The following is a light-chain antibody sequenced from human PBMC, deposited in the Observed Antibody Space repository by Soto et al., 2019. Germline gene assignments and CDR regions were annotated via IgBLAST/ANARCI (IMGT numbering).Light chain of an antibody. CDR2: EIS. Sequence: QSVLTQPPSASGSPGQSVTISCTGTSSDVGAYDYVSWYQQHPGKAPKLMIYEISKRPSGVPDRFSGSKSGNTASLTVSGLQAEDEADYYCSSFVGSNNFPYVFGTGTKVTVL. CDR3: SSFVGSNNFPYV. CDR1: SSDVGAYDY. V-gene: IGLV2-8*01. J-gene: IGLJ1*01.